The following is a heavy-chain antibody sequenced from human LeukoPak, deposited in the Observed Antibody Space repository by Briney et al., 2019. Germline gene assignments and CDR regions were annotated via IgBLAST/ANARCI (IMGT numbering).Heavy chain of an antibody. CDR2: IYHSGST. Sequence: SETLSLTCAVSGYSISSGYYWGWIRQTPGKGLEWIGSIYHSGSTYYNPSLKSRVTISVDTSKNQFSLKLSSVTAADTAVYYCARGFGELLYNWFDPWGQGTLVTVSS. J-gene: IGHJ5*02. CDR3: ARGFGELLYNWFDP. D-gene: IGHD3-10*01. V-gene: IGHV4-38-2*01. CDR1: GYSISSGYY.